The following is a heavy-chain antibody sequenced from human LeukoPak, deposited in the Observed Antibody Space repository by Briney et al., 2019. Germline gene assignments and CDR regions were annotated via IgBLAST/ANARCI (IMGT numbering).Heavy chain of an antibody. J-gene: IGHJ4*02. Sequence: GGSLRLSCTVSGFTVSNNYMSWVRQAPGKGLEWVSFIYSGTIHYSDAVKGRFTISRDNSKNTLYLQMNSLRAEDTAVYYCAKGQRRGWELLQIFDYWGQGTLVTVSS. CDR1: GFTVSNNY. CDR3: AKGQRRGWELLQIFDY. CDR2: IYSGTI. V-gene: IGHV3-66*03. D-gene: IGHD1-26*01.